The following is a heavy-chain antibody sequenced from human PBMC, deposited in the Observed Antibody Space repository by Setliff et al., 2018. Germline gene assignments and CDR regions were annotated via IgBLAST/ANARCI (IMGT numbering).Heavy chain of an antibody. CDR1: GGSISNYY. Sequence: SETLSLTCTVSGGSISNYYWSWIRQPPGKGLEWIGYIYYSGTTNSIPSLKSRVTISVDTSKNQFSLKLSSVTAADTAVYYCVTAASARSRWYDMGWFDPWGQGTLVTV. CDR3: VTAASARSRWYDMGWFDP. CDR2: IYYSGTT. J-gene: IGHJ5*02. D-gene: IGHD3-22*01. V-gene: IGHV4-59*08.